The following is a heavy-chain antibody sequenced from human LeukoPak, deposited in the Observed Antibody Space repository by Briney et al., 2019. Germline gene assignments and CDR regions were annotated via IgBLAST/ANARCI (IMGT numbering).Heavy chain of an antibody. CDR1: GFPLCDFT. D-gene: IGHD6-19*01. Sequence: GGSLRLSCSASGFPLCDFTMSWFRQSPGQGLEWVGFIRSKVYGGAPEHAASVAARFTISRDDSTSIAYLQMNSVQAEDTAVYYCARGSGRYVMVDWWGQGTLVTVSS. V-gene: IGHV3-49*03. J-gene: IGHJ4*02. CDR3: ARGSGRYVMVDW. CDR2: IRSKVYGGAP.